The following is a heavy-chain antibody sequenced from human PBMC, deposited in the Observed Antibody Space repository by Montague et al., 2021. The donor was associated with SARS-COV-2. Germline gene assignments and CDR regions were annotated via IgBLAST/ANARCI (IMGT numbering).Heavy chain of an antibody. CDR1: RGSFHIFS. J-gene: IGHJ4*02. D-gene: IGHD3-22*01. CDR2: IDRSGNT. Sequence: SETLSLTCAVYRGSFHIFSWGWIRQSPGKGLEWIGEIDRSGNTKYNPSLESRVTISVDTSKNQFSLNLTSVTAAATAMYYCARGTRVVGITPGFRYWGQGTQVAVSS. CDR3: ARGTRVVGITPGFRY. V-gene: IGHV4-34*01.